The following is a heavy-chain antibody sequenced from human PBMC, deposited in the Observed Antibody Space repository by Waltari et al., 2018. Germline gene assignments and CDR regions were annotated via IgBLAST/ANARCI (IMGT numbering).Heavy chain of an antibody. CDR3: ARGSKRIVGATAIDY. CDR1: GGSISSYY. CDR2: IYYSGST. J-gene: IGHJ4*02. D-gene: IGHD1-26*01. V-gene: IGHV4-59*01. Sequence: QVQLQESGPGLVKPSETLSLTCTVPGGSISSYYWSWIRQPPGKGLEWIGYIYYSGSTNYNPSLKSRVTISVDTSKNQFSLKLSSVTAADTAVYYCARGSKRIVGATAIDYWGQGTLVTVSS.